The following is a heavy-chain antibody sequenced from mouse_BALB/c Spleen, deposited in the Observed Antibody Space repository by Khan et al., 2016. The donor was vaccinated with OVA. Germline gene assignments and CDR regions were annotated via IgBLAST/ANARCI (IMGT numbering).Heavy chain of an antibody. V-gene: IGHV2-9*02. D-gene: IGHD1-3*01. CDR2: ILGGGST. CDR3: ARLEDI. Sequence: QVLLKESGPGLVAPSQSLSITCTVSGFSLTSYGVHWVRQPPGKGLEWLGVILGGGSTNNNYALMSRLSISKDNSKSQVFLKMNSPQTDDTAMYYCARLEDIWGQGTTLTVSS. CDR1: GFSLTSYG. J-gene: IGHJ2*01.